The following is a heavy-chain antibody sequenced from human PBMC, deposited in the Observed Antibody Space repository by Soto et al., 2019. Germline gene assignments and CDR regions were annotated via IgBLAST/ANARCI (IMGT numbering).Heavy chain of an antibody. CDR1: RFTFSSYG. CDR2: ISYDGSNK. J-gene: IGHJ4*02. D-gene: IGHD3-22*01. CDR3: AKPRDYDSSGYYYQPLDY. Sequence: GGSLRLSCAASRFTFSSYGMHWVRQAPGKGLEWVAVISYDGSNKYYADSVKGRFTISRDNSKNTLYLQMNSLRAEDTAVYYCAKPRDYDSSGYYYQPLDYWGQGTLVTVSS. V-gene: IGHV3-30*18.